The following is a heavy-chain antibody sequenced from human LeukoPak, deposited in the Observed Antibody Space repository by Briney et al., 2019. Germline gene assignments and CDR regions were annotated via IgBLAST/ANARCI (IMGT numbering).Heavy chain of an antibody. Sequence: KASQTLSLTCTVSGGSISSGGYYWSWSRQHPGKGLEWIGYIYYSGSTYYNPSLKSRVTISVDTSKNQFSLKLSSVTAADTAVYYCARGSLGYCSSTSCSWFDPWGQGTLVTVSS. V-gene: IGHV4-31*03. CDR2: IYYSGST. CDR3: ARGSLGYCSSTSCSWFDP. J-gene: IGHJ5*02. D-gene: IGHD2-2*01. CDR1: GGSISSGGYY.